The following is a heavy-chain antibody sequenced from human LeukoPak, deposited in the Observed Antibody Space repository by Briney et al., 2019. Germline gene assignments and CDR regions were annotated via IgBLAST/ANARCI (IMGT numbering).Heavy chain of an antibody. CDR1: GFTFSSYG. J-gene: IGHJ4*02. V-gene: IGHV3-30*02. CDR2: IRYDGSNK. Sequence: GGSLRLSCAASGFTFSSYGMNWVRQAPGKGLEWVAFIRYDGSNKYYADSVKGRFTISRDNSKNTLYLQMNSLRAGDTAVYYCARGFGSGSYYQNYFDYWGQGTLVTVSS. D-gene: IGHD3-10*01. CDR3: ARGFGSGSYYQNYFDY.